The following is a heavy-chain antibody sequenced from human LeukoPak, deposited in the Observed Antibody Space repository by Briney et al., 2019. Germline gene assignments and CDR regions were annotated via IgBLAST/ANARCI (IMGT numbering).Heavy chain of an antibody. V-gene: IGHV1-46*01. CDR3: ARYYYDFWSGSWGLNAFDI. Sequence: ASVKVSCKASGYTFTSYYMHWVRQAPGQGLEWMGIINPSGGSTSYAQKFQGRVTMTRDMSTSTVYMELSSLRSEDTAVYYCARYYYDFWSGSWGLNAFDIWGQGTMVTVSS. CDR1: GYTFTSYY. CDR2: INPSGGST. J-gene: IGHJ3*02. D-gene: IGHD3-3*01.